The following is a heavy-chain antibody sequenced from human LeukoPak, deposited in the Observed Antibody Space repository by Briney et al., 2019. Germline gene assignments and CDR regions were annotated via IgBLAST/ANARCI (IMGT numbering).Heavy chain of an antibody. V-gene: IGHV4-4*02. J-gene: IGHJ2*01. CDR2: IYHSGST. CDR1: GGSISSSNW. CDR3: ARDTVARYCSSTSCYEGWYFDL. D-gene: IGHD2-2*01. Sequence: SGTLSLTCAVSGGSISSSNWWSWVRQPPGKGMEWIGEIYHSGSTNYNPSPKSRVTISVDKSKNQFSLKLSSVTAADTAAYYCARDTVARYCSSTSCYEGWYFDLWGRGTLVTVSS.